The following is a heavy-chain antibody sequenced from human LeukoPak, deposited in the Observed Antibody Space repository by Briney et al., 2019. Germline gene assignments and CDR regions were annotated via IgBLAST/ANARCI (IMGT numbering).Heavy chain of an antibody. D-gene: IGHD5-24*01. CDR3: ARTLYNTGSYYMDV. V-gene: IGHV3-48*03. Sequence: GGSLRLSCTASGFTFSSYEANWVRQAPGKGLEWVSDISSSGSFTYYADSVKGRFTISRDNAKNSLYLQLNSLRAEDTAIYYCARTLYNTGSYYMDVWGKGTTVTVSS. J-gene: IGHJ6*03. CDR1: GFTFSSYE. CDR2: ISSSGSFT.